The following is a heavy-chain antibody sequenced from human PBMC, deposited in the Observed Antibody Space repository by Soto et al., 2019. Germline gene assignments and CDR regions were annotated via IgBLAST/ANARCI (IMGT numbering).Heavy chain of an antibody. J-gene: IGHJ5*02. V-gene: IGHV4-34*01. D-gene: IGHD3-22*01. CDR2: INHSGST. Sequence: SETLSLTCAVYGGSFSGYYWSWIRQPPGKGLEWIGEINHSGSTNYNPSLKSRVTISVDTSKNQFSLKLSSVTAADTAVYYCARGPLLDGSYDSSGYRFDPWGQGNLVTVSS. CDR3: ARGPLLDGSYDSSGYRFDP. CDR1: GGSFSGYY.